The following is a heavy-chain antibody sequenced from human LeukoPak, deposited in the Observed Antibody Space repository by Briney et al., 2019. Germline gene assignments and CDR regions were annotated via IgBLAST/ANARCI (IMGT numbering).Heavy chain of an antibody. V-gene: IGHV3-53*01. CDR1: GGSFSGYY. J-gene: IGHJ4*02. D-gene: IGHD6-13*01. Sequence: ETLSLTCAVYGGSFSGYYWSWVRQAPGKGLEWVSVIYSGGSTYYADSVKGRFTISRDNSKNTLYLQMNSLRAEDTAVYYCARGGASSSWFHSYFDYWGQGTLVTVSS. CDR3: ARGGASSSWFHSYFDY. CDR2: IYSGGST.